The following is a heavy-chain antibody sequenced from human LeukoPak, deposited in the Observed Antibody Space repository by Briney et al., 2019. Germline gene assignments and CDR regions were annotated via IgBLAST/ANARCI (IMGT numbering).Heavy chain of an antibody. D-gene: IGHD3-3*02. CDR2: IYYSGST. CDR3: ARAFYPGYYSYMAV. CDR1: GGSISSSSYY. J-gene: IGHJ6*03. V-gene: IGHV4-39*07. Sequence: SETLSLTCTVSGGSISSSSYYWGWIRQPPGKGLEWIGSIYYSGSTYYNSSLRSRVTISLDTSKKQFSLKLSSVTAADTAVYYCARAFYPGYYSYMAVWGKGTTVTVSS.